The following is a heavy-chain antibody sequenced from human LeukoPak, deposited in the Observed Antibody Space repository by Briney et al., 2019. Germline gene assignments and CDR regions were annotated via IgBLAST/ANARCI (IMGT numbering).Heavy chain of an antibody. V-gene: IGHV3-23*01. J-gene: IGHJ3*02. CDR3: AKTCVGDILTAYFESDAFDI. Sequence: GGSLRLSCAASGFTFRDYAMSWVRQGPGKGLEWVSGIGGSGGSAYYADSVKGRFTLSRDNSKNALYLQMNSLRAEDTAIYYCAKTCVGDILTAYFESDAFDIWGQGTMVTVSS. CDR2: IGGSGGSA. CDR1: GFTFRDYA. D-gene: IGHD3-9*01.